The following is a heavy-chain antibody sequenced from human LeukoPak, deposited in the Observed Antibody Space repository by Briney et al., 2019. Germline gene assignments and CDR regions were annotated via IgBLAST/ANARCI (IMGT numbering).Heavy chain of an antibody. V-gene: IGHV3-48*04. CDR3: ASEFFDY. CDR1: GFTFSNYT. Sequence: GGSLRLSCAASGFTFSNYTMNWVRQAPGKGLEWVSYISSSSNIYYADSVKGRFTISRDNAKNSLYLQMDSLRAEDTAVYYCASEFFDYWGQGTLVTVSS. CDR2: ISSSSNI. J-gene: IGHJ4*01.